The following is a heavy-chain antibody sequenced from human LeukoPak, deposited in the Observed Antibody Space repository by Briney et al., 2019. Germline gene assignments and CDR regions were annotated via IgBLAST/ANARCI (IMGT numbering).Heavy chain of an antibody. J-gene: IGHJ6*03. Sequence: GASVKVSCKASGGTFSSYAISWVRQAPGQGLEWMGGIIPIFGTANYAQKFQGRVTITADESTSTAYMELSSQRSEDTAVYYCARGFQSPHLRYYYYMDVWGKGTTVTVSS. CDR3: ARGFQSPHLRYYYYMDV. CDR2: IIPIFGTA. V-gene: IGHV1-69*13. CDR1: GGTFSSYA. D-gene: IGHD3-10*01.